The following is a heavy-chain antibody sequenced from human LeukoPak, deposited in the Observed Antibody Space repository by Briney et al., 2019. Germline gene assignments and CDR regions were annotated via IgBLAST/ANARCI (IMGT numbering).Heavy chain of an antibody. CDR2: VESDASRT. V-gene: IGHV3-74*03. CDR1: GFTLSVHW. Sequence: GGSLRLSCVASGFTLSVHWMYWVRQGPSRGLAHVSRVESDASRTTYADSVKGRFTISRGDAKNTMYLQMNSLRVEDTAVYYCVKGGHKLDIQTTHYYYGLDVWGQGTTVAVS. CDR3: VKGGHKLDIQTTHYYYGLDV. J-gene: IGHJ6*02. D-gene: IGHD5-12*01.